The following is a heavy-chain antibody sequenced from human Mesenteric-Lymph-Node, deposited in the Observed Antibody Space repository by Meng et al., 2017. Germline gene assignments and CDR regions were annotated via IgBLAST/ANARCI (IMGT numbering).Heavy chain of an antibody. CDR3: ARGSTFLDY. J-gene: IGHJ4*02. CDR2: ISSSSNYI. V-gene: IGHV3-21*06. Sequence: GESPKISCAASGFSFSSYSINWVRQAPGKGLEWVSSISSSSNYIYYGDSVKGRFTISRDNSKNSLYLQMNSLRDEDTAVYYCARGSTFLDYWGQGALVTVSS. CDR1: GFSFSSYS.